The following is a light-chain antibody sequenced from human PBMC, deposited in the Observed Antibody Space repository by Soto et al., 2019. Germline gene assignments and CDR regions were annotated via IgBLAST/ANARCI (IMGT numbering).Light chain of an antibody. CDR2: EVS. V-gene: IGLV2-8*01. CDR1: SSDVGGYKY. Sequence: QSALTQPPSASGSPGQSVTISCTGTSSDVGGYKYVSWYQQHPGKAPKLMIYEVSKRPSGVPDRFSGSKSGNTASLTVSGLQAEDEADYFWRSYAGSNYVVFGGGTKLTVL. J-gene: IGLJ2*01. CDR3: RSYAGSNYVV.